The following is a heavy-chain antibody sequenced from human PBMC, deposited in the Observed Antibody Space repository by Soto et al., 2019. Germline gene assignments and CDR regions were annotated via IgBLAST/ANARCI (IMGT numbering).Heavy chain of an antibody. CDR2: INAGNGNT. CDR1: GYTFTSYA. J-gene: IGHJ5*02. Sequence: ASVKVSCKASGYTFTSYAMHWVRQAPGQRLEWMGWINAGNGNTKYSRKFQGRVTITRDTSASTAYMELSSLRSEDTAVYYCARAFGYSSHLSPWGQGTLVTVSS. CDR3: ARAFGYSSHLSP. V-gene: IGHV1-3*01. D-gene: IGHD5-18*01.